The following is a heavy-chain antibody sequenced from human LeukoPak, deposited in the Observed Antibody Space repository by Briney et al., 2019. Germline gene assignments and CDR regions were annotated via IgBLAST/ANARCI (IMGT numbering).Heavy chain of an antibody. CDR2: INPSGGST. CDR3: ARDRAYYDLSYPFDL. Sequence: ASVKVSCKASGYTFTGYYMHWVRQAPGQGLELMGVINPSGGSTSYAQKFQGRVTLTRDMSTSTVYMELSRLRSDDTAVYYCARDRAYYDLSYPFDLWGQGTLVTVSS. J-gene: IGHJ5*02. V-gene: IGHV1-46*01. CDR1: GYTFTGYY. D-gene: IGHD3-3*01.